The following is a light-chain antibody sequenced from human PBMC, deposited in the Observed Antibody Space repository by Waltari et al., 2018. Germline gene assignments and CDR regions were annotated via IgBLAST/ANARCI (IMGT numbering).Light chain of an antibody. CDR1: SSNIGAGYA. V-gene: IGLV1-40*01. CDR3: QSYDSSLSVV. J-gene: IGLJ2*01. Sequence: QSVLTQPPSVSGAPGQRVTISCTGSSSNIGAGYAVHWDQQLPGTAPKLLIYGNSNRPSGVPDRFSGSKSGTSASLAITGLQAEDEADYYCQSYDSSLSVVFGGGTKLTVL. CDR2: GNS.